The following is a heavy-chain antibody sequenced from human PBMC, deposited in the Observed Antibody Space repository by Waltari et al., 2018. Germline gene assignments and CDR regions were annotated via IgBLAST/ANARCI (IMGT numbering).Heavy chain of an antibody. CDR1: GFTFTTYG. Sequence: QEQLVESGGGVVHPGKSLRLSCSASGFTFTTYGMHWVRQAPGKGLEWVATISSDGSQKYFVDSVKGRFTISRDNSKNTLYMEVNNLRTEDTAVYYCAASIFRGFGGPAHWGQGTLVTVSS. D-gene: IGHD3-10*01. CDR3: AASIFRGFGGPAH. J-gene: IGHJ4*02. CDR2: ISSDGSQK. V-gene: IGHV3-30*03.